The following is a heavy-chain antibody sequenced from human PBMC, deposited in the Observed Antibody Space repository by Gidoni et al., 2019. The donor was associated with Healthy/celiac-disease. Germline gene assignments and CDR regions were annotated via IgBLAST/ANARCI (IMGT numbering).Heavy chain of an antibody. D-gene: IGHD6-13*01. Sequence: EVQLVESGGGLVQPGGSLRLSCSPSGFTFSSYSMNWVRQAPGKGLEWVSYISSSSSTIYYADSVKGRFTISRDNAKNSLYLQMNSLRDEDTAVYYCARDRGSSWDEYFQHWGQGTLVTVSS. CDR3: ARDRGSSWDEYFQH. CDR1: GFTFSSYS. V-gene: IGHV3-48*02. CDR2: ISSSSSTI. J-gene: IGHJ1*01.